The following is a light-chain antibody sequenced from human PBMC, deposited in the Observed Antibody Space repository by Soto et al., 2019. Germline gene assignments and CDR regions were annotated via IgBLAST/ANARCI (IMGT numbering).Light chain of an antibody. CDR3: SSYAGSSTLYV. Sequence: QSVLTQPASVSGSPGQSITITYTGTSSDVGGYKYVSWYQQHPGKAPKLMIYDVSNRPSGVSNRFSGSKSGNTASLTISGLQAEDEADYYCSSYAGSSTLYVFGAGTKVTVL. V-gene: IGLV2-14*01. CDR1: SSDVGGYKY. CDR2: DVS. J-gene: IGLJ1*01.